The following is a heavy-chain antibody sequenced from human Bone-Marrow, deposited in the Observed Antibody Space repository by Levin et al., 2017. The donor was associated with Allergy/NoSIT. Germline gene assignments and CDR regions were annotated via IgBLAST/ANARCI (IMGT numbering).Heavy chain of an antibody. Sequence: QPGGSLRLSCAASGFTFSSYAMHWVRQAPGKGLEYVSAISSNGGSTYYANSVKGRFTISRDNSKNTLYLQMGSLRAEDMAVYYCARAGEAGPPPYYGMDVWGQGTTVTVS. CDR2: ISSNGGST. CDR1: GFTFSSYA. CDR3: ARAGEAGPPPYYGMDV. D-gene: IGHD3-16*01. V-gene: IGHV3-64*01. J-gene: IGHJ6*02.